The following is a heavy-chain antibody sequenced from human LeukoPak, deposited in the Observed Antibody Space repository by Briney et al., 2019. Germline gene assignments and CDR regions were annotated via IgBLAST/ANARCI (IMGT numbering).Heavy chain of an antibody. CDR2: INHSGST. D-gene: IGHD6-13*01. J-gene: IGHJ4*02. Sequence: TSETLSLTCTVSGASISSSSWSWIRQPPGKGLEWIGEINHSGSTNYNPSLKSRVTISVDTSKNQFSLKLSSVTAADTAVYYCARVVAAADTFDYWGQGTLVTVSS. V-gene: IGHV4-34*01. CDR3: ARVVAAADTFDY. CDR1: GASISSSS.